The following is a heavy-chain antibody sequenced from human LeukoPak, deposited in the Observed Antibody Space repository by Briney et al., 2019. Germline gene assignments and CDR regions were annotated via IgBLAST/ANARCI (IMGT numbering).Heavy chain of an antibody. CDR1: GGAISSGVYY. J-gene: IGHJ5*02. D-gene: IGHD2-2*01. V-gene: IGHV4-31*03. CDR2: IYNSGST. Sequence: PSETLSLTCTVSGGAISSGVYYWTWVRQHPGKGLEWIGCIYNSGSTYYNPSLKSRVSLSVDTAKNQFSLRLSSVTAADTAVYYCARAGTPVVPAANNWFDPWGQGTLVTVSS. CDR3: ARAGTPVVPAANNWFDP.